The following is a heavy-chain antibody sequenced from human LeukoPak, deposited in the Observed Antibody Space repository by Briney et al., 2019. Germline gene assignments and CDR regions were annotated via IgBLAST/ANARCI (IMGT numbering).Heavy chain of an antibody. Sequence: SGPALVKPTQTLTLTCTFSGFSLSTSGMRVSWIRQPPGQALEWLARIDWDDDKFYSTSLKTRLTISKDTSKNQVVLTMTNMDPVDTATYYCARAQGLAFDYWGQGTLVTVSS. J-gene: IGHJ4*02. V-gene: IGHV2-70*04. CDR2: IDWDDDK. D-gene: IGHD3-3*02. CDR3: ARAQGLAFDY. CDR1: GFSLSTSGMR.